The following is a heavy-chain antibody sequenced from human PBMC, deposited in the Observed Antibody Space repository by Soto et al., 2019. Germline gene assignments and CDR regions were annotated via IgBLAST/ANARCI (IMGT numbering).Heavy chain of an antibody. J-gene: IGHJ4*02. CDR2: ISSSSSTI. V-gene: IGHV3-48*01. Sequence: GGSLRLSCAASGFTFSSYSMNWVRQAPGKGLEWVSYISSSSSTIYYADSGKGRFTISRDNAKNSLYLQMNSLRAEDTAVYYCARDLLGPPGCSSTSCPNDYWGQGTLVTVSS. D-gene: IGHD2-2*01. CDR3: ARDLLGPPGCSSTSCPNDY. CDR1: GFTFSSYS.